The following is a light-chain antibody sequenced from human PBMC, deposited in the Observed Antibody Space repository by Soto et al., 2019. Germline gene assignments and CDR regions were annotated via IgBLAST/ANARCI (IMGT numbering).Light chain of an antibody. CDR3: QQYGSSGT. Sequence: EFLLTQSPATLSVSPGERVTLSCRASQSVSTNLAWYQQIPGQAPRLLISGASTRATGIPDRFSGSGSGTDFTLTISRLEPEDFAVYYCQQYGSSGTSGQGTKVDIK. CDR2: GAS. J-gene: IGKJ1*01. V-gene: IGKV3-20*01. CDR1: QSVSTN.